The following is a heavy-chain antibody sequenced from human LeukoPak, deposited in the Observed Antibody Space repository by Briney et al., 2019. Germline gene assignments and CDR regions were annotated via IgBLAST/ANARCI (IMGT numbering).Heavy chain of an antibody. V-gene: IGHV3-21*01. CDR2: ISSSSSYI. CDR1: GFTFSSYS. J-gene: IGHJ3*02. CDR3: ARSRSSQGAFDI. D-gene: IGHD3-10*01. Sequence: GGSLRLSCAASGFTFSSYSMNWVRQAPGKGLEWVSSISSSSSYIYYADSVKGRFTISRDNAKNSPYLQMNSLRAEDTAVYYCARSRSSQGAFDIWGQGTMVTVSS.